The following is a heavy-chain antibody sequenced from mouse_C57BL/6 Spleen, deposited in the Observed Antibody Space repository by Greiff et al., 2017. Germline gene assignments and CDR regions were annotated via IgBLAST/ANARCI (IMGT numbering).Heavy chain of an antibody. J-gene: IGHJ2*01. CDR2: IYPGDGDT. V-gene: IGHV1-82*01. Sequence: QVQLQQSGPELVKPGASVKISCKASGYAFSSSWMNWVKQRPGKGLEWIGRIYPGDGDTNYNGKFKGKATLTADKSSSTAYMQLSSLTSEDSAVYFCARVTGTDYFDYWGQGTTLTVSS. CDR1: GYAFSSSW. D-gene: IGHD4-1*01. CDR3: ARVTGTDYFDY.